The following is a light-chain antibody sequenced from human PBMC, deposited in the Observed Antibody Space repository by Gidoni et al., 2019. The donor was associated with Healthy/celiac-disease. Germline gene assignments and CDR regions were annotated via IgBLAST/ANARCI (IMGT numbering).Light chain of an antibody. Sequence: QSVLTQPPSVSEAPSQRVTISCSGSSSNIGNNAVNCYQQLPVKAPKLLIYSDDLLPSGVPDRFSGPKSGPSASLAISGLQSEDEADYYCAAWDDSLNGVVFGGGTKLTVL. V-gene: IGLV1-36*01. CDR1: SSNIGNNA. CDR3: AAWDDSLNGVV. CDR2: SDD. J-gene: IGLJ2*01.